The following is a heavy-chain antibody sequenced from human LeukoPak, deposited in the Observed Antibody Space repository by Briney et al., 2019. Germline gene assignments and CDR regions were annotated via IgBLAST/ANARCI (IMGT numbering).Heavy chain of an antibody. V-gene: IGHV1-2*02. Sequence: ASVEVSCKASGYTFTDYYIHWVRQAPGQGLEWMGWIDPKSGGTYYSQKFQGRVTLTRDTSISTAYMELSMRSDDTAVYYCAREDNGLFDYWGQGTLVTVSS. J-gene: IGHJ4*02. CDR2: IDPKSGGT. CDR1: GYTFTDYY. D-gene: IGHD1-14*01. CDR3: AREDNGLFDY.